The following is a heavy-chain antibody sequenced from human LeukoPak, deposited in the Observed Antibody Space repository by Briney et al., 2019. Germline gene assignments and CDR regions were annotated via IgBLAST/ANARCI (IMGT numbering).Heavy chain of an antibody. D-gene: IGHD2-2*01. V-gene: IGHV1-69*04. CDR2: IIPILGIA. J-gene: IGHJ3*02. CDR3: AAGCCSSTSCLDAFDI. Sequence: SVKVSCKASGGTFSSYAISWVRQAPGQGLEWMGRIIPILGIANYAQKFQGRVTITADKSTSTAYMELSSLRSEDTAVYYCAAGCCSSTSCLDAFDIWGQGTMVTVSS. CDR1: GGTFSSYA.